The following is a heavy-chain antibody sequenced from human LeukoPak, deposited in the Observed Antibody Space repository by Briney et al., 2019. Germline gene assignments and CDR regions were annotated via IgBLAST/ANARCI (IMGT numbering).Heavy chain of an antibody. D-gene: IGHD3-10*01. Sequence: PSETLSLTCTVSGGSVSSGTYFWTWVRQPPGKGLEWIGHIHYSVTTNYNPSLKSRVTMSLDTSKNQFSLKLSSVTAADTAGFYGPRNGVVYEDSWGSGAIPHFPYWGQGPLVTASS. CDR2: IHYSVTT. CDR1: GGSVSSGTYF. CDR3: PRNGVVYEDSWGSGAIPHFPY. V-gene: IGHV4-61*01. J-gene: IGHJ4*02.